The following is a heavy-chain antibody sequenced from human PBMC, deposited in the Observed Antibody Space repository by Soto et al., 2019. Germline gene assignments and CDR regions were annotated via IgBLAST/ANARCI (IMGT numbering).Heavy chain of an antibody. CDR3: AREGGGNDAFDI. V-gene: IGHV3-30-3*01. CDR1: GFTFSSYV. Sequence: QVPLVESGGGVVQPGRSLRLSCAASGFTFSSYVMHWVRQAPGKGLEWVAFISSDGSNKHYADSVKGRFTISRDNSKNTLYLQMNSLRVEDTAVYYCAREGGGNDAFDIWGQGTMVTVSS. CDR2: ISSDGSNK. D-gene: IGHD2-15*01. J-gene: IGHJ3*02.